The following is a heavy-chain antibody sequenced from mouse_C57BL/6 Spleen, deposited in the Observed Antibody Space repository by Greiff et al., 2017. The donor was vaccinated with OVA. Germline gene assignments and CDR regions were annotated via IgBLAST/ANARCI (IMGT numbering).Heavy chain of an antibody. CDR2: ISDGGSYT. D-gene: IGHD2-4*01. Sequence: EVQRVESGGGLVKPGGSLKLSCAASGFTFSSYAMSWVRQTPEKRLEWVATISDGGSYTYYPDNVKGRFTISRDNAKNNLYLQMSHLKSEDTAMYYCARDTGDYESYYAMDYWGQGTSVTVSS. J-gene: IGHJ4*01. CDR1: GFTFSSYA. V-gene: IGHV5-4*01. CDR3: ARDTGDYESYYAMDY.